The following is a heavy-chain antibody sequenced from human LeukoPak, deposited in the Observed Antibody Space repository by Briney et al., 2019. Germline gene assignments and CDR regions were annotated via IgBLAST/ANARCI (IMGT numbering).Heavy chain of an antibody. Sequence: GGPLRLSCAASGFTFSSYAMHWVRQAPGKGLEWVAVISYDGSNKYYADSVKGRFTISRDNSKNTLYLQMNSLRAEDTAVYYCARDGHQHYGDYYFDYWGQGTLVTVSS. CDR3: ARDGHQHYGDYYFDY. J-gene: IGHJ4*02. CDR2: ISYDGSNK. D-gene: IGHD4-17*01. CDR1: GFTFSSYA. V-gene: IGHV3-30-3*01.